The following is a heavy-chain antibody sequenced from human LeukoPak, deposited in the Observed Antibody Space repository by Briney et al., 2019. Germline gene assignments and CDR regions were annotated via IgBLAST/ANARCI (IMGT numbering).Heavy chain of an antibody. CDR2: ISGSGGST. D-gene: IGHD6-19*01. CDR3: AKGGVSGLFSPDY. J-gene: IGHJ4*02. CDR1: GFTFRSYA. Sequence: PGGSLRLSCTASGFTFRSYAMSWARQAPGKGLEWVSGISGSGGSTFYADSVDSVKGRFTISRDNSKNTLYLQMNSLTAEDTAVHYSAKGGVSGLFSPDYWGQGTLVTVSS. V-gene: IGHV3-23*01.